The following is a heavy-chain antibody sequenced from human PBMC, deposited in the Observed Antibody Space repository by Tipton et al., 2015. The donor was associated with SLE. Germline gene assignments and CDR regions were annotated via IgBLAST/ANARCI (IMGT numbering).Heavy chain of an antibody. J-gene: IGHJ4*02. CDR1: GGSFSGYF. D-gene: IGHD3-22*01. CDR3: ARGYYESNGYYSFDY. CDR2: IYYSGST. Sequence: TLSLTCAVYGGSFSGYFWSWIRQSPGKGLEWIGSIYYSGSTNYNPSLKSRVTISGHTSKNQFSLKLSSVTAADTAVYHCARGYYESNGYYSFDYWGLGALVTVSS. V-gene: IGHV4-59*08.